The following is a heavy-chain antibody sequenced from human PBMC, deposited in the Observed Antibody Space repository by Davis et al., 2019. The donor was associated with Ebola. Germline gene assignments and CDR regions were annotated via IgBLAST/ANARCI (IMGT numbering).Heavy chain of an antibody. V-gene: IGHV3-30*03. CDR2: ISYDGSNK. Sequence: PGGSLRLSCAASGFTFSIYGMHWVRQAPGKGLEWVAVISYDGSNKYYADSVKGRFTISRDNSKNTLDLQMNSLRDEDTAVYYCARDRDVLTGYPSYYFDSWGQGTLVTVSS. J-gene: IGHJ4*02. CDR3: ARDRDVLTGYPSYYFDS. D-gene: IGHD3-9*01. CDR1: GFTFSIYG.